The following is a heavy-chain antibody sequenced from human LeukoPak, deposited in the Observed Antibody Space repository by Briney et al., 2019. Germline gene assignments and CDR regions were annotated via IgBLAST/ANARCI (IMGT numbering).Heavy chain of an antibody. CDR2: ISWNSGSI. V-gene: IGHV3-9*01. D-gene: IGHD3-3*01. CDR3: AKDSSGDFWSGYYTFDY. J-gene: IGHJ4*02. CDR1: GFTFDDYA. Sequence: PGRSLRLSCAASGFTFDDYAMHWVRHAPGKGLEWVSGISWNSGSIGYADSVKGRFTISRDNAKNSLYLQMNSLRAEDTALYYCAKDSSGDFWSGYYTFDYWGQGTLVTVSS.